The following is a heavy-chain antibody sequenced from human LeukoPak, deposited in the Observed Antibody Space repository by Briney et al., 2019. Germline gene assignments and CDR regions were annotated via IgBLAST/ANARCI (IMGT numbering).Heavy chain of an antibody. CDR2: ISSSGETT. CDR1: GFTFSSYA. V-gene: IGHV3-23*01. D-gene: IGHD3-22*01. Sequence: GGSLRLSCAASGFTFSSYAMTWVGQAPGKGLEWVSVISSSGETTYYADPVKGRFTISRDNPKNTLYLQMTSLRAEDTAVYYCAKTITMIVVATRGAFDIWGQGTMVTVSS. J-gene: IGHJ3*02. CDR3: AKTITMIVVATRGAFDI.